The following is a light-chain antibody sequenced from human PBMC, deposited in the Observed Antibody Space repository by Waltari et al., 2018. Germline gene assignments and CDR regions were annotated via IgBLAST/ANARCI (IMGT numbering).Light chain of an antibody. CDR2: GTS. CDR1: QSVTSIS. J-gene: IGKJ4*01. Sequence: EIVLTQSPGTLSLSPGERATLSCRASQSVTSISLTWYQKKVGQAPRLLIYGTSSRATGIPDRFSGSGSGTEFTLTISRLEPEDFAVYYCQQYDGEVVTFGGGTKVKI. CDR3: QQYDGEVVT. V-gene: IGKV3-20*01.